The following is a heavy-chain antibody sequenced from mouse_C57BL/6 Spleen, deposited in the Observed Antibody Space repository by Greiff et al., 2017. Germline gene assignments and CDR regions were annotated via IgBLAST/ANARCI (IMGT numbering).Heavy chain of an antibody. J-gene: IGHJ4*01. Sequence: VQLPQSGPELVKPGASVKISCKASGYTFTDYYMNWVKQSHGKSLEWIGDINPNNGGTSYNQKFKGKATLTVDKSSSTAYMELRSLTSEDSAVYYCAYYYGSSYDAMDYWGQGTSVTVSS. CDR2: INPNNGGT. D-gene: IGHD1-1*01. CDR1: GYTFTDYY. V-gene: IGHV1-26*01. CDR3: AYYYGSSYDAMDY.